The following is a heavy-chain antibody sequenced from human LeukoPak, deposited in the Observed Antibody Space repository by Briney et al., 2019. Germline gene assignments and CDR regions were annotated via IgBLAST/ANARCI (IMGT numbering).Heavy chain of an antibody. CDR2: ISGSGGST. V-gene: IGHV3-23*01. Sequence: GGSLRLSCAASGFTFSSYAMSWVRQAPGKGLEWVSAISGSGGSTYYADSVKGRFTISRDNSKNTLYLQMNSLRAEDTAVYYCAKDLGIQSGVSIGAFDIWGQGTMVTVSS. D-gene: IGHD5-18*01. CDR1: GFTFSSYA. J-gene: IGHJ3*02. CDR3: AKDLGIQSGVSIGAFDI.